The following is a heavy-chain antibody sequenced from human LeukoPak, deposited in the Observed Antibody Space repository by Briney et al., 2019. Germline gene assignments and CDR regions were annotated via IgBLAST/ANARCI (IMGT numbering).Heavy chain of an antibody. CDR2: INKDGSEE. CDR3: ARDLRSNTFSDYYGVDV. D-gene: IGHD2-15*01. CDR1: GFSVSSAW. J-gene: IGHJ6*02. Sequence: GGSLRLSCAASGFSVSSAWMRWVRQSPGKGLEGVANINKDGSEEYYVDSVRGRFTISRDNCKNSLNLQMNSLRVEDTAVYSCARDLRSNTFSDYYGVDVWGQGPTVIVSS. V-gene: IGHV3-7*03.